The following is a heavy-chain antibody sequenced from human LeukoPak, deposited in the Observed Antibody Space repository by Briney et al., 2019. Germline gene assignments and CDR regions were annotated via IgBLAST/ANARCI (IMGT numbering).Heavy chain of an antibody. CDR2: MNPNSGNT. V-gene: IGHV1-8*03. CDR1: GYTFTSYD. Sequence: ASVKVSCKASGYTFTSYDINSVRQATGQGLEWMGWMNPNSGNTGYAQKFQGRVTITRNTSISTAYMELSSLRSEDTAVYYCARGRRITIFGVVIRYYMDVWGKGTTVTVSS. D-gene: IGHD3-3*01. J-gene: IGHJ6*03. CDR3: ARGRRITIFGVVIRYYMDV.